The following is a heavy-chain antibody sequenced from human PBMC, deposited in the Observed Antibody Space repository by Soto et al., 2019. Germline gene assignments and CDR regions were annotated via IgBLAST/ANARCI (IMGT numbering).Heavy chain of an antibody. Sequence: QVQLVESGGGVVQPAGSLRLSCEASGFTFSGHGMHWVRQAPGKGLEWVAVISYYGTNEYYEDSVKGRFTISRDNSKNTLDLQMNSLGSEYTAVYFGTKEDPSGRDSLAYWGQGSQVTVSS. CDR1: GFTFSGHG. CDR2: ISYYGTNE. V-gene: IGHV3-30*18. CDR3: TKEDPSGRDSLAY. D-gene: IGHD1-26*01. J-gene: IGHJ4*02.